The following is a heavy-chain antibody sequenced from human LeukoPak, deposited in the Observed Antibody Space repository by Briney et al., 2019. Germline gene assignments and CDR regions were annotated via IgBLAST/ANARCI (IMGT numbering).Heavy chain of an antibody. Sequence: SETLSLTCTVSGGSISSYYWSWIRQPPGKGLEWIGYIYYSGSTNYNPSLKSRVTISVDTSKNQFPLKLSSVTAADTAVYYCARRGAARPGENYYYYMDVWGKGTTVTVS. J-gene: IGHJ6*03. CDR2: IYYSGST. CDR1: GGSISSYY. CDR3: ARRGAARPGENYYYYMDV. V-gene: IGHV4-59*01. D-gene: IGHD6-6*01.